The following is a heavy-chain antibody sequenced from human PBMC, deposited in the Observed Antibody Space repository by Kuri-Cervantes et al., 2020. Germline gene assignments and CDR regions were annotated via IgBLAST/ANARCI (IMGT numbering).Heavy chain of an antibody. V-gene: IGHV1-69*05. CDR3: ARELQRKGAFDI. CDR1: GGTFSSYA. Sequence: SVKVSCKASGGTFSSYAISWVRQAPGQGLEWVGGIIPIFGTANYAQKFQGRVTITTDESTSTAYMELSSLRSEDTAVYYCARELQRKGAFDIWGQGTMVTVSS. CDR2: IIPIFGTA. J-gene: IGHJ3*02. D-gene: IGHD6-25*01.